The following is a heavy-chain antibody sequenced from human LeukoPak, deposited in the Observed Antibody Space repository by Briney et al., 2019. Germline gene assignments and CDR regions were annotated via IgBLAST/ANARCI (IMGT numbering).Heavy chain of an antibody. CDR3: ARQDDKDHGDPNWFDP. CDR2: INHSGST. Sequence: SETLSLTCAVYGGSFSGYYWSWIRQPPGKGLEWIGEINHSGSTNYNPSLKSRVSISIDTSKKQFSLKVTSVTAADTGTYYCARQDDKDHGDPNWFDPWGQGTLVIVSS. J-gene: IGHJ5*02. V-gene: IGHV4-34*01. D-gene: IGHD4-17*01. CDR1: GGSFSGYY.